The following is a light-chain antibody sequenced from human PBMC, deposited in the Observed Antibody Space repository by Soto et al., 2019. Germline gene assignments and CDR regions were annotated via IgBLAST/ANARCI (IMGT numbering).Light chain of an antibody. CDR1: QSVSSN. J-gene: IGKJ1*01. CDR3: QQYNYWPWT. CDR2: GAS. Sequence: EIVMTQSPATLSVSPGERATLSCRASQSVSSNLAWYQQKPGQAPRLLICGASTRATGIPARFSGSGSGTEFTLTIGSLQSEDLAVYSCQQYNYWPWTFGQGTKVEIK. V-gene: IGKV3-15*01.